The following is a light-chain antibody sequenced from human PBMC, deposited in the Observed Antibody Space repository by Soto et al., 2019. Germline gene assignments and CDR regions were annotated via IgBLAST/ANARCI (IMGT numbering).Light chain of an antibody. CDR2: GAS. CDR3: QQYFEWPPMT. CDR1: ETVATN. J-gene: IGKJ1*01. Sequence: VMTQSPATLSVSPGERATLSCWASETVATNLAWYQQKPGQAPRLLISGASTRAAGISDRFRGSGSGTECTLTISSLRSEDSAIYYCQQYFEWPPMTVGQGTKVDSK. V-gene: IGKV3-15*01.